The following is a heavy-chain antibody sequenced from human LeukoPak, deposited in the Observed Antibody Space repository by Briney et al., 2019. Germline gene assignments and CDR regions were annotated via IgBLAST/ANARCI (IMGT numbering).Heavy chain of an antibody. Sequence: GGSLRLSCAASGFTFSSYGMHWVRQAPGKGLEWVAVISYDGSNKYYADSVKGRFTISRDNSKNTLYLQMNSLRAEDTAVYYCAKQGARGYDSSGYYCGYWGQGTLVTVSS. V-gene: IGHV3-30*18. J-gene: IGHJ4*02. CDR2: ISYDGSNK. D-gene: IGHD3-22*01. CDR3: AKQGARGYDSSGYYCGY. CDR1: GFTFSSYG.